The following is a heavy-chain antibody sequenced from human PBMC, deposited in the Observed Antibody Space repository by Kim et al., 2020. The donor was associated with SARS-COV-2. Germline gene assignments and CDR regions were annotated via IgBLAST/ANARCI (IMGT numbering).Heavy chain of an antibody. V-gene: IGHV4-34*01. D-gene: IGHD3-3*01. CDR3: ARGRDFWSGYYYYGMDV. J-gene: IGHJ6*02. Sequence: QKSRVTISVDTYKNQFSLKLSSVTAAETAVYYCARGRDFWSGYYYYGMDVWGQGTTVTVSS.